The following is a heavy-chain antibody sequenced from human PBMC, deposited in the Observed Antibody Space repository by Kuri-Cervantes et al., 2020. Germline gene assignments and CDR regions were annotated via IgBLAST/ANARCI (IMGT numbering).Heavy chain of an antibody. V-gene: IGHV1-18*01. CDR2: ISAYSGST. D-gene: IGHD2-15*01. CDR3: ARVVVVVAEERGDWFDP. CDR1: GFTFTSYG. J-gene: IGHJ5*02. Sequence: ASVKVSCKTSGFTFTSYGFTWVRQAPGQGLEWLGYISAYSGSTNYAQKFQGRVTMTTDTSTSTAYMELRSLRSDDTAVYYCARVVVVVAEERGDWFDPWGQGTLVTVSS.